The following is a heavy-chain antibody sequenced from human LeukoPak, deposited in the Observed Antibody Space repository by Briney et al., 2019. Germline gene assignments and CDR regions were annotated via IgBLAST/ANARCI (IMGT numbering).Heavy chain of an antibody. J-gene: IGHJ5*02. Sequence: GGSLRLSCAASGFTFSNYGMHWVRQAPGKGLEWVAFIRFDGTNKYYADSVKGRFTISRDNSKNTLYLQMNSLRAEDTAVYYCARGTVTTLGVGPWGQGTLVTVSS. CDR2: IRFDGTNK. D-gene: IGHD4-17*01. CDR1: GFTFSNYG. V-gene: IGHV3-30*02. CDR3: ARGTVTTLGVGP.